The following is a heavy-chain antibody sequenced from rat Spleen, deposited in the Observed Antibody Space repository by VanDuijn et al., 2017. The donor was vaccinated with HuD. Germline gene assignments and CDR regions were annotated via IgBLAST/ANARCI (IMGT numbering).Heavy chain of an antibody. V-gene: IGHV5-31*01. CDR1: GFTFNNYW. J-gene: IGHJ4*01. CDR2: IINTGDST. Sequence: EVQLVESGGGLVQPGRSLKLSCVASGFTFNNYWMTWIRQAPGKGLEWVASIINTGDSTYHSDFVKGRFTISRDNPKSTLYLQMNSLRSEDTATYYCARVNTMGHGMEAWGQGASVTVSS. D-gene: IGHD1-7*01. CDR3: ARVNTMGHGMEA.